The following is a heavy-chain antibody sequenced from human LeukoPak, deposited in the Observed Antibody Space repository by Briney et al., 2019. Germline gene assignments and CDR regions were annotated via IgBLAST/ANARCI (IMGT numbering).Heavy chain of an antibody. D-gene: IGHD3-10*01. V-gene: IGHV3-33*01. Sequence: GESLKISCAASGITFSSHGMQWVRQAPGKGLERVALIWYDGSKTNYVDSVMGRFTISRDDSKNTLYLQMDNLRVEDTAVYFCARDLSYGSLSFDPLRQGTLVTVCS. CDR1: GITFSSHG. CDR2: IWYDGSKT. CDR3: ARDLSYGSLSFDP. J-gene: IGHJ5*02.